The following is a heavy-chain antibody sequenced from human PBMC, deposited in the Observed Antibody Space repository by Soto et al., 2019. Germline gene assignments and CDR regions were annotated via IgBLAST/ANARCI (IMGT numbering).Heavy chain of an antibody. CDR1: GYTFTSYA. Sequence: ASVKVSCKASGYTFTSYAMHWVRQAPGQRLEWMGWINPNSGGTNYAQKFQGWVTMTRDTSISTAYMELSRLRSDDTAVYYCARDSGDTAMVTLDGMDVWGQGTTVTISS. CDR3: ARDSGDTAMVTLDGMDV. J-gene: IGHJ6*02. CDR2: INPNSGGT. V-gene: IGHV1-2*04. D-gene: IGHD5-18*01.